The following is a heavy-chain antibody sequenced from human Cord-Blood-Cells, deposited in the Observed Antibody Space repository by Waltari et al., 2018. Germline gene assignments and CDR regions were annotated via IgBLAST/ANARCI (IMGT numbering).Heavy chain of an antibody. CDR1: GGTFSSYA. Sequence: QVQLVQSGAEGKKPGSSVKVSCKASGGTFSSYAISWVRPAPGQGLEWMGGIIPIFGTANDAQKFQGRVTITADESTSTAYMELSSLRSEDTAVYYCARFSDRTAALYYGMDVWGQGTTVTVSS. J-gene: IGHJ6*02. CDR2: IIPIFGTA. CDR3: ARFSDRTAALYYGMDV. V-gene: IGHV1-69*01. D-gene: IGHD6-13*01.